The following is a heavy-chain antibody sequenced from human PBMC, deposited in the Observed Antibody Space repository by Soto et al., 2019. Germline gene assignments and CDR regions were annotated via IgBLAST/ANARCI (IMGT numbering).Heavy chain of an antibody. CDR1: GGSFSGYY. CDR2: INHSGST. D-gene: IGHD3-9*01. Sequence: SENLSLTCAVYGGSFSGYYWSWIRQPPGKGLEWIGEINHSGSTNYNPSLKSRVTISVDTSKNQFSLKLSSVTAADTAVYYCARGLRIRYFYWLGSWLFDPWGQGTLVTVSS. V-gene: IGHV4-34*01. CDR3: ARGLRIRYFYWLGSWLFDP. J-gene: IGHJ5*02.